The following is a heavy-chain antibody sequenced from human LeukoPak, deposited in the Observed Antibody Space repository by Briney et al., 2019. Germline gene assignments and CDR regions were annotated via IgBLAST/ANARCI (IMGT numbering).Heavy chain of an antibody. Sequence: PGGSLRLSCAASGFTFGNHAMSWVRQAPAKGLEWVSAISGGGGSTFYADSVKGRFTISRDNSKNTLSLQMYSLRAEDTAVYFCASAPYIFWSAYRDWGQGTLVTVSS. CDR2: ISGGGGST. V-gene: IGHV3-23*01. CDR3: ASAPYIFWSAYRD. CDR1: GFTFGNHA. J-gene: IGHJ4*02. D-gene: IGHD3-3*01.